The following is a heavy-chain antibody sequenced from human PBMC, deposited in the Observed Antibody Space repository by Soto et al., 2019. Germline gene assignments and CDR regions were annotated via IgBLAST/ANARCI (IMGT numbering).Heavy chain of an antibody. J-gene: IGHJ4*02. V-gene: IGHV3-30*18. CDR1: GFTFSSYG. CDR2: ISYDGSNK. CDR3: AKNDLAIFGVVINY. Sequence: PVGSLRLSCAASGFTFSSYGMHWVRQAPGKGLEWVAVISYDGSNKYYADSVKGRFTISRDNSKNTLYLQMNSLRAEDTAVYYCAKNDLAIFGVVINYWGQGTLVTVSS. D-gene: IGHD3-3*01.